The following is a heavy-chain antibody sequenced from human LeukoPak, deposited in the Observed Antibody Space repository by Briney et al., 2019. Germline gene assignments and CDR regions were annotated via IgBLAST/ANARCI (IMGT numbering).Heavy chain of an antibody. J-gene: IGHJ4*02. CDR1: GFIVSGDF. V-gene: IGHV3-53*01. Sequence: GGSLRLSCAASGFIVSGDFMSWVRQAPGKGLEWVSVIYSDGSTYYADSVKGRFTISRDNSKNTLYLQMNSLRAEGTAVYYCAKDREVASDYWGQGTLVTVSS. CDR2: IYSDGST. D-gene: IGHD1-26*01. CDR3: AKDREVASDY.